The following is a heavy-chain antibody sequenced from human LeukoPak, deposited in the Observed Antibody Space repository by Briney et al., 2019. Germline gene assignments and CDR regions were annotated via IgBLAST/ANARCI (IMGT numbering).Heavy chain of an antibody. D-gene: IGHD3-3*01. Sequence: GGSLRLSCAASGCTFSDYYMSWTRQAPGKGLEWVAYISSSGSTIYYADSVKGRFTNSRDTAKNSLYLQMNSLRDEDTAVYYCAICIAGYDFWSGYYFDHWGQGTLVTVSS. J-gene: IGHJ4*02. V-gene: IGHV3-11*04. CDR1: GCTFSDYY. CDR3: AICIAGYDFWSGYYFDH. CDR2: ISSSGSTI.